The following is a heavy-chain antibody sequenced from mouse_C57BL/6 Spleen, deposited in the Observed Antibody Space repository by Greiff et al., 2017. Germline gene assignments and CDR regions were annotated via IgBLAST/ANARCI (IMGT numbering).Heavy chain of an antibody. D-gene: IGHD2-1*01. V-gene: IGHV1-64*01. J-gene: IGHJ1*03. Sequence: QVQLQQPGAELVKPGASVKLSCKASGYTFTSYWMHWVKQRPGQGLEWIGMIHPNSGSTNYNEKFKSKATLTVDKSSSTAYMQLSSLTSDDSSVYYCARYDEGVYGNYVYCDVWGTGTTVTVSS. CDR1: GYTFTSYW. CDR3: ARYDEGVYGNYVYCDV. CDR2: IHPNSGST.